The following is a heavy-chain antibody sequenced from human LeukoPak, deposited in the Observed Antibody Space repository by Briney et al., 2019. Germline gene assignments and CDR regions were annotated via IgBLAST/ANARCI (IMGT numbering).Heavy chain of an antibody. Sequence: GGSLRLTCSASGFTFSSYAMHWVRQAPGKGLEYVSAISSNGGSTYYADSVKGRFTISRDNSKNTLYLQMSSLRAEDTAVYYCVKGMEDYDILTGVLDVWGQGTTVTVSS. D-gene: IGHD3-9*01. CDR1: GFTFSSYA. V-gene: IGHV3-64D*06. J-gene: IGHJ6*02. CDR2: ISSNGGST. CDR3: VKGMEDYDILTGVLDV.